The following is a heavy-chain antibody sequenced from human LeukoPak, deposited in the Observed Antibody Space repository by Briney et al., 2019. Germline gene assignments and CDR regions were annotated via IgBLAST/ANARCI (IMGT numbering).Heavy chain of an antibody. CDR2: ITWDGGST. V-gene: IGHV3-43D*03. J-gene: IGHJ4*02. CDR1: GFTFDDYA. CDR3: AKDGKNYFDY. Sequence: GGSLRLSCAASGFTFDDYALHWVRQAPGKGLAWVSLITWDGGSTYYADSVKGRFTISRDNSKNSLSLQMNSLRAEDTALYYCAKDGKNYFDYWGQGTLVTVSS.